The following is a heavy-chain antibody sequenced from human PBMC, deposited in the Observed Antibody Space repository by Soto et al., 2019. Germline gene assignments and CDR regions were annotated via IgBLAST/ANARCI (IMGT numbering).Heavy chain of an antibody. CDR3: ARDGREASGMDV. CDR2: INHSGST. D-gene: IGHD1-26*01. J-gene: IGHJ6*02. CDR1: GGSFSGYY. V-gene: IGHV4-34*01. Sequence: PSETLSLTCAVYGGSFSGYYWSWIHQPPGKGLEWIGEINHSGSTNYNPSLKSRVTISVDTSNNQFSLKLNSVTTADTAVYYCARDGREASGMDVWGQGTKVTVSS.